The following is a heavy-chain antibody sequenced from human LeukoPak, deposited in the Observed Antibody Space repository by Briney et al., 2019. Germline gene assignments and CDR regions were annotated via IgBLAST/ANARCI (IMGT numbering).Heavy chain of an antibody. Sequence: ASVKVSCKASGYTFTSYAMNWVRQAPGQGLEWMGWINTNTGNPTYAQGFTGRFVFSLDTSVSTAYLQISSLKAEDTAVYYCARESLGYCSSTSCYSHNWFDPWGQGTLVTVSS. CDR1: GYTFTSYA. V-gene: IGHV7-4-1*02. CDR2: INTNTGNP. D-gene: IGHD2-2*01. CDR3: ARESLGYCSSTSCYSHNWFDP. J-gene: IGHJ5*02.